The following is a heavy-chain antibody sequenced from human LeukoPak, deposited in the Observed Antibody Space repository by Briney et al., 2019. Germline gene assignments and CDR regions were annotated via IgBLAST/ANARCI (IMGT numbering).Heavy chain of an antibody. J-gene: IGHJ4*02. CDR1: GFTFSSYA. CDR3: ARGSSGEDYFDY. Sequence: GGSLRLSCAASGFTFSSYAMGWVRQAPGKGLEWVSAITASGGNTYYADSVKGRFTISRDNAKNSLYLQMNSLRAEDTAVYYCARGSSGEDYFDYWGQGTLVTVSS. CDR2: ITASGGNT. V-gene: IGHV3-23*01. D-gene: IGHD1-26*01.